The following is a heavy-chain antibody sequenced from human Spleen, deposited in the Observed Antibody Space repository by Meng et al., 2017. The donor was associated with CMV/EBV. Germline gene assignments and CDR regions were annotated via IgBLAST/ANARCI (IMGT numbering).Heavy chain of an antibody. D-gene: IGHD3-22*01. CDR1: GFNFDDYA. Sequence: GGSLRLSCAASGFNFDDYAMHWVRQAPGKGLEWVSTISWNSGDRGYADSVKGRFTISRNNAKNSLYLQMNSLRVEDTAFYYCVKDRSSGSFPYGMDVWGQGTTVTVSS. CDR2: ISWNSGDR. CDR3: VKDRSSGSFPYGMDV. J-gene: IGHJ6*02. V-gene: IGHV3-9*01.